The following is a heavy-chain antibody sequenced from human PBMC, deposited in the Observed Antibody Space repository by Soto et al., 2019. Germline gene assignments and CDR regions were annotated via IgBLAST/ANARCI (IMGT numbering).Heavy chain of an antibody. CDR1: GYSFTSYW. D-gene: IGHD3-3*01. Sequence: SLKISCKGSGYSFTSYWISWVRQMPGKGLEWMGRIDPSDSYTNYSPSFQGHVTISADKSISTAYLQWSSLKASDTAMYYCARDGVLRFLAWSNYYYGMDVWGQGTTATVSS. J-gene: IGHJ6*02. V-gene: IGHV5-10-1*01. CDR2: IDPSDSYT. CDR3: ARDGVLRFLAWSNYYYGMDV.